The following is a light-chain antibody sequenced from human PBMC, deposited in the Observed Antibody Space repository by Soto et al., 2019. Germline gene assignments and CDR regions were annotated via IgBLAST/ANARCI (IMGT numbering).Light chain of an antibody. CDR3: SSWDDSLSSYV. J-gene: IGLJ1*01. CDR1: SSNIGSDF. Sequence: QSVLTQAPSASGTPGQRVTISCSGSSSNIGSDFVSWYQQLPGTAPKLLIYHNYQRPSGVPDRFSGSKSGTSASLAISDLPYADEADYYCSSWDDSLSSYVFGAGTKLTVL. V-gene: IGLV1-47*01. CDR2: HNY.